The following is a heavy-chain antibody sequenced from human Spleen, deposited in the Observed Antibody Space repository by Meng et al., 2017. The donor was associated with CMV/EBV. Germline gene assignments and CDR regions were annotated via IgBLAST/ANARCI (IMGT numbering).Heavy chain of an antibody. CDR1: FTFSSDS. J-gene: IGHJ4*02. CDR3: ARDGVTSCSPSCGGNFDY. V-gene: IGHV3-21*01. Sequence: FTFSSDSMTWVRQAPGKGLEWVSSISSSSSYIYYADSVNGRFTISRDNAKNSLYLQMNSLRAEDTAVYYCARDGVTSCSPSCGGNFDYWGQGTLVTVSS. CDR2: ISSSSSYI. D-gene: IGHD2-2*01.